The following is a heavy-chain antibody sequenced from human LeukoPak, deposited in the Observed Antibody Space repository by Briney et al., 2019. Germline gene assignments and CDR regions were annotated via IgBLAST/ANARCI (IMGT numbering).Heavy chain of an antibody. D-gene: IGHD3-22*01. CDR3: VRSGYYFDSSGYYMADY. CDR2: ISSDRNTT. CDR1: GFSFRSYW. V-gene: IGHV3-74*01. Sequence: GGSQRLSCAASGFSFRSYWMHWVCQLPGKGLVWVSRISSDRNTTGYADSVKGRFTISRDNAKNTLFLQMNSLRAEDTAVYYCVRSGYYFDSSGYYMADYWGQGTLVTVSS. J-gene: IGHJ4*02.